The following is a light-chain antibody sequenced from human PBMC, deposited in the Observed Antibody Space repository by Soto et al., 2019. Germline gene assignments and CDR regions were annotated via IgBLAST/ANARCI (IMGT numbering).Light chain of an antibody. CDR3: SSYTSSSTLV. CDR1: SSDVGGYNY. Sequence: QSALTQPASVSGSPGQSITISCTGTSSDVGGYNYVSWYQQHPGTAPNLMIYDVSNRPSGVSNRFSGSKSGNTASLTISGLQAEDEADYYCSSYTSSSTLVFGTGTKLTVL. J-gene: IGLJ1*01. CDR2: DVS. V-gene: IGLV2-14*01.